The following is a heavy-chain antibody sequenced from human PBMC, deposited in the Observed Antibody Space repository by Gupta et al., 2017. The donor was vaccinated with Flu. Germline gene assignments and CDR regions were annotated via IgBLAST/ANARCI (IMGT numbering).Heavy chain of an antibody. CDR1: GVSFSSSSYF. Sequence: QVQLQESGPGLVEPSQTLSLTCTVSGVSFSSSSYFWSWVRQPAGKGLELIGRIYTSGTTNYNPSLRSRVTMSVDTSKNQFSLNLTSVTAADTAVYYCARGVALDYWGRGTLVTVS. CDR2: IYTSGTT. D-gene: IGHD2-15*01. V-gene: IGHV4-61*02. J-gene: IGHJ4*02. CDR3: ARGVALDY.